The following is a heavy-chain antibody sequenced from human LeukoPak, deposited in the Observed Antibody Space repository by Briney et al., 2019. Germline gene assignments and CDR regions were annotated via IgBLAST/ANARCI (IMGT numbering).Heavy chain of an antibody. V-gene: IGHV1-2*02. J-gene: IGHJ6*02. CDR1: GYTFPGYY. D-gene: IGHD2-15*01. Sequence: ASVKVSCKASGYTFPGYYMHWLRQAPGQGLEWMGWINPNSGGTNYAQKFQGRVTMTRDTSISTAYMELSRLRSDDTAVYYCARDSTPGANYYGMDVWGQGTTVTVSS. CDR3: ARDSTPGANYYGMDV. CDR2: INPNSGGT.